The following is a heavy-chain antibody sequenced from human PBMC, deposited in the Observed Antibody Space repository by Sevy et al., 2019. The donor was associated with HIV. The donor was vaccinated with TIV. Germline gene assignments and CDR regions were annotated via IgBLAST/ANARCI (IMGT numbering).Heavy chain of an antibody. J-gene: IGHJ4*02. Sequence: GGSLRLSCTTSGFTFDDYAMSWFRQAPGKGLEWVAFITRNSYEAYGGTTDYAASVKGRFIISGDDSKSIAHLQMNSLKTEDTAVYYCTRGLATADTPEYYFDYWGQGTLVTVSS. CDR2: ITRNSYEAYGGTT. CDR3: TRGLATADTPEYYFDY. D-gene: IGHD5-12*01. CDR1: GFTFDDYA. V-gene: IGHV3-49*03.